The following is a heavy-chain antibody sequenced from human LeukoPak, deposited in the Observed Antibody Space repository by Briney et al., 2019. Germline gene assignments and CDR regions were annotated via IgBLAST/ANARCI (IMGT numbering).Heavy chain of an antibody. V-gene: IGHV4-34*01. CDR2: ISNIGTT. D-gene: IGHD3-16*01. CDR1: GASFSDYY. CDR3: ARGGYGPRLGN. Sequence: PSETLSLTCAVYGASFSDYYWSWVRQSPEKGLEWIGEISNIGTTSYNPSLNSRAIMSVDTSKNQFSLRLSSVTAADTAVYYCARGGYGPRLGNWGQGTLVTVSS. J-gene: IGHJ4*02.